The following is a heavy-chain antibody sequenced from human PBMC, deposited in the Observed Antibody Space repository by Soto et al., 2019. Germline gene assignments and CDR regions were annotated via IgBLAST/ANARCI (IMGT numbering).Heavy chain of an antibody. CDR2: INHSGST. D-gene: IGHD7-27*01. V-gene: IGHV4-34*01. CDR3: ARGWGRIFDY. Sequence: QVQLQQWGAGLLKPSETLSLTSAVYGGSFSGYYWNWIRQPPGKGLEWIGEINHSGSTNYNPSLNSRVTLSVDTSKNQFSLKLSSVAAADTAVYYCARGWGRIFDYWGQGTLVTVSS. J-gene: IGHJ4*02. CDR1: GGSFSGYY.